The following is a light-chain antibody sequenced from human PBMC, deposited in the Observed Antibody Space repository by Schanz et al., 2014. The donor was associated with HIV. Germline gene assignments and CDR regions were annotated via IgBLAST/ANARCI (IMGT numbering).Light chain of an antibody. CDR1: SSNIGNNY. CDR3: GTWDSSLSVWV. CDR2: DNN. J-gene: IGLJ3*02. V-gene: IGLV1-51*01. Sequence: QSVLTQPPSVSAAPGQRVTISCSGSSSNIGNNYVSWYQHLPGTAPKLLIYDNNKRPSGIPDRFSGSKSGTSATLGITGLQTGDEAHYYCGTWDSSLSVWVFGGGTKVTVL.